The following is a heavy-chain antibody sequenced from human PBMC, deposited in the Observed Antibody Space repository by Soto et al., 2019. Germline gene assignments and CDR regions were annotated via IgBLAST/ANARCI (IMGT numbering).Heavy chain of an antibody. CDR3: PRDFWSRNVRYYYYGMDV. CDR2: ISSSGSTI. J-gene: IGHJ6*02. V-gene: IGHV3-48*03. Sequence: PGGSLRLSCAASGFTFSSYEMNWVRQAPGKGLEWGSYISSSGSTIYYADSVKGRFTISRDNAKNSLYLQMNSLRAEDTAVYYCPRDFWSRNVRYYYYGMDVWGQGTTVTVSS. CDR1: GFTFSSYE. D-gene: IGHD3-3*01.